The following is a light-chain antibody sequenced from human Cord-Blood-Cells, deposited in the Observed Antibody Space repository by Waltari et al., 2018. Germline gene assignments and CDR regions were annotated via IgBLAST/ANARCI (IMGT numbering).Light chain of an antibody. J-gene: IGLJ3*02. V-gene: IGLV1-47*01. CDR3: AAWDDSLSGWV. CDR2: RNN. Sequence: QSVLTQPPSASGTPGQRVTIPCSGSSSTIGSNYVYWYQQLPRTAPKRLIYRNNQRPSGVPDRVSGSKSGTSASLAISGLRAEDEADYYCAAWDDSLSGWVFGGGTKLTVL. CDR1: SSTIGSNY.